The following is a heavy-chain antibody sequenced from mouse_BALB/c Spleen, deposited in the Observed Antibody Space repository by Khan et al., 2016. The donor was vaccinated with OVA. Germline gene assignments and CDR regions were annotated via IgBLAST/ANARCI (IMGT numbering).Heavy chain of an antibody. J-gene: IGHJ3*01. CDR3: TRGVGGKRFAY. D-gene: IGHD1-1*02. V-gene: IGHV1S137*01. Sequence: VQLQQSGAELVRPGVSVKISCKGSGYTFTDFTMHWVKQSHAMSLEWIGVISTYYGDATYNQKFKDKATMTVEKSSSTAYMELARLTSEDSAILYGTRGVGGKRFAYWGQGTLVTVSA. CDR2: ISTYYGDA. CDR1: GYTFTDFT.